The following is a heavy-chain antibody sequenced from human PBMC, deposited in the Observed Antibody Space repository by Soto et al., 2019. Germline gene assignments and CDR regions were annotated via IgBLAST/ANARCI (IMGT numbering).Heavy chain of an antibody. Sequence: SETLSLTCTVSGGSISSGGYYWSWIRQHPGKGLEWIGYIYYSGSTYYNPSLKSRVTISVGTSKNQFSLKLSSVTAADTAVYYCAREYGSGPNIWGQGTMVTVSS. D-gene: IGHD3-10*01. CDR2: IYYSGST. CDR3: AREYGSGPNI. V-gene: IGHV4-31*03. CDR1: GGSISSGGYY. J-gene: IGHJ3*02.